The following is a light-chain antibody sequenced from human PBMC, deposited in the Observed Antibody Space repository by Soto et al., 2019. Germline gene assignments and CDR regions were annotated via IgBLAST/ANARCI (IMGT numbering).Light chain of an antibody. CDR2: AAS. J-gene: IGKJ4*01. CDR3: QQYDNYPLT. Sequence: DIQMTQSPSSLSASVGDRVSITCRASQSISNYLNWYQQKPGKAPKVLIYAASSLQSGVPSRFSGSGSGTDFTLTISSLQPEDFATYYCQQYDNYPLTFGGGTKVDIK. V-gene: IGKV1-39*01. CDR1: QSISNY.